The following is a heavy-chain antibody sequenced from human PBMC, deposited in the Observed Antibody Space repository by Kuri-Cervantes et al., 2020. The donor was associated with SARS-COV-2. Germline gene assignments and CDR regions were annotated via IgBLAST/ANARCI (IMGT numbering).Heavy chain of an antibody. CDR3: ARRRVFPYYYGMDV. Sequence: GSLRLSCTVSGGSISSYYWSWIRQPPGKGLEWIGYIYYSGSTNYNPSLKSRVTISVDTSKNQFSLKLSSVTAADTAVYYCARRRVFPYYYGMDVWGQGTTVTVSS. D-gene: IGHD2-21*01. V-gene: IGHV4-59*01. CDR1: GGSISSYY. J-gene: IGHJ6*02. CDR2: IYYSGST.